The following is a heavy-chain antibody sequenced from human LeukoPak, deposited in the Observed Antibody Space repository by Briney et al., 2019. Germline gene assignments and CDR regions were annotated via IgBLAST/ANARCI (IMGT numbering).Heavy chain of an antibody. J-gene: IGHJ3*02. CDR3: ARDRRRGGAFDI. D-gene: IGHD3-16*01. V-gene: IGHV4-59*01. Sequence: SETLSLTCTVSGGSISSYYWSWIRQPPGKGLEWIGYIYYSGSTNYNPSLKSRVTISVDTSKNQFSLKLSSVTAADTAVYYCARDRRRGGAFDIWGQGTMVTVSS. CDR2: IYYSGST. CDR1: GGSISSYY.